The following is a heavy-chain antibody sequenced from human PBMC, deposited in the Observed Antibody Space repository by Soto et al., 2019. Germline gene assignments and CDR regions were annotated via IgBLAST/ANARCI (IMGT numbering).Heavy chain of an antibody. CDR2: IYYSGST. J-gene: IGHJ4*02. CDR3: ARGTGPTFDY. CDR1: GGYISSYY. Sequence: SETLSLTCTVSGGYISSYYWTWIRQPPGKGLEWIGYIYYSGSTNYNPSLKSRVTISVDTSKNQFSLKLSSVTAADTAVYYCARGTGPTFDYWGQGTLVTVSS. V-gene: IGHV4-59*01.